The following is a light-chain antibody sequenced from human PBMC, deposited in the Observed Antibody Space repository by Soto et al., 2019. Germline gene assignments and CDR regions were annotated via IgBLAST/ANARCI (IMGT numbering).Light chain of an antibody. J-gene: IGLJ1*01. V-gene: IGLV2-14*01. CDR3: CSYAHGSIYV. CDR1: RGDIGFYNY. CDR2: GVA. Sequence: QSVLTQPASVSGPPGQSITISCTGTRGDIGFYNYVSWYQQHPGKAPKLLIYGVANRPSGVSACFSGCKSGSTASLTISGLQAEDEADYYCCSYAHGSIYVFGTGTKVTVL.